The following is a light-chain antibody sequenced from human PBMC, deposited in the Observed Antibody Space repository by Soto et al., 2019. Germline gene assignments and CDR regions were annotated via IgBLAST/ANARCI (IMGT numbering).Light chain of an antibody. CDR1: QTISNY. J-gene: IGKJ4*01. CDR3: QQCYSSPLT. Sequence: DIQLTQSPSTLPASVGDRVTITCRASQTISNYLNWYQQQPGKAPKLLIYAASSLQSGVPSRFSGSGSGTDFTLTISSLQPEDFATYYCQQCYSSPLTFGGGTKVDI. V-gene: IGKV1-39*01. CDR2: AAS.